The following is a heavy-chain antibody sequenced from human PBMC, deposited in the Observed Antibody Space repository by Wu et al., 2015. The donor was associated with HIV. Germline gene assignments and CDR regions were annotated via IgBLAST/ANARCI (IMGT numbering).Heavy chain of an antibody. V-gene: IGHV1-18*01. J-gene: IGHJ4*02. D-gene: IGHD1-26*01. CDR1: GYTFTTYG. CDR2: ISGDNGNT. Sequence: VQLVQSGAEVKKPGASMKVSCKSSGYTFTTYGITWVRQAPGLGFEWMGWISGDNGNTNYAQKFEGRVTMTADTSMSTAFLEVRGLRSDDTAVYYCARSILGGTEYFDLWGQGTLVTVSS. CDR3: ARSILGGTEYFDL.